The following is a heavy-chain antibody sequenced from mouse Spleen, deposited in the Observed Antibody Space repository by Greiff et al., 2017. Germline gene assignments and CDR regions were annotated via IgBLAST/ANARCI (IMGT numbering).Heavy chain of an antibody. Sequence: QVQLQQPGAELVMPGASVKLSCKASGYTFTSYWMHWVKQRPGQGLEWIGEIDPSDSYTNYNQKFKGKATLTVDKSSSTAYMQLSSLTSEDSAVYYCARAKTGTRDNYFDYWGQGTTLTVSS. D-gene: IGHD4-1*01. CDR2: IDPSDSYT. V-gene: IGHV1-69*01. CDR1: GYTFTSYW. J-gene: IGHJ2*01. CDR3: ARAKTGTRDNYFDY.